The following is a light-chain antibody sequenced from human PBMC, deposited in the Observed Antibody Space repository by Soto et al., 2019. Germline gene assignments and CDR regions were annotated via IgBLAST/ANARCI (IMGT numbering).Light chain of an antibody. V-gene: IGKV3-11*01. CDR3: QQRSKWPLT. CDR1: QSVSSY. CDR2: DAS. Sequence: EIVLTQSPATLSLSPGESATLSCRASQSVSSYLAWYQQKPGQAPRLLIYDASSRATGIPVKFSGSGSGTDFTLTISSLEPEDFAVYYCQQRSKWPLTFGQGTRLEIK. J-gene: IGKJ5*01.